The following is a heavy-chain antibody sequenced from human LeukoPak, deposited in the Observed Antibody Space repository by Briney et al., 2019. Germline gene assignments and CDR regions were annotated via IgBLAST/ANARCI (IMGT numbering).Heavy chain of an antibody. CDR1: GGSISSYY. V-gene: IGHV4-59*08. J-gene: IGHJ6*02. CDR2: IYYSGST. CDR3: ARSSRVWGMDV. Sequence: SETLSLTCTVSGGSISSYYWSWIRQPPGKGPEWIGYIYYSGSTNYNPSLKSRVTISVDTSKNQFSLKLSSVTAADTAVYYCARSSRVWGMDVWGQGTTVTVSS.